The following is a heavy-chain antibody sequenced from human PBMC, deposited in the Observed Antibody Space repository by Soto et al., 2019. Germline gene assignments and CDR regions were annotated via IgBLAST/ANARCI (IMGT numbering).Heavy chain of an antibody. Sequence: VQLVEAGGGLVKPGGSLRLSCAASGFTFSTHSMNWVRQAPGKGLEWVSSISSTSDYIYYADSVKGRFTISRENATNSLFLQMDSLRAEDTAVYYCVRDAVAATGSMGYWGQGTLVTVSS. V-gene: IGHV3-21*01. CDR3: VRDAVAATGSMGY. CDR2: ISSTSDYI. D-gene: IGHD7-27*01. CDR1: GFTFSTHS. J-gene: IGHJ4*02.